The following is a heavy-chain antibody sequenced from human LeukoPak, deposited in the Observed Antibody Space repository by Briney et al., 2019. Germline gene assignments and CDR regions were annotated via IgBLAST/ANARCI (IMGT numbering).Heavy chain of an antibody. CDR1: GFTFSSYA. CDR3: AKDQVLRYFDWLFY. CDR2: ISGSGGST. Sequence: GGSLRLSCAASGFTFSSYAMSWVRQAPGKGLEWVSAISGSGGSTYYADSVKGRFTISRDNSKNTLYLQMNSLRAEDTAVYYCAKDQVLRYFDWLFYWGQGTLVTVSA. J-gene: IGHJ4*02. V-gene: IGHV3-23*01. D-gene: IGHD3-9*01.